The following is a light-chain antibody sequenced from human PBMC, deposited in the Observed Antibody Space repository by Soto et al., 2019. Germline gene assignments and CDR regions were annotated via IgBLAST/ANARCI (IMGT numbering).Light chain of an antibody. V-gene: IGLV2-14*03. CDR3: SSYTTTSTVVV. J-gene: IGLJ2*01. Sequence: QSALTQPASVSGSPGQSITISCTGPSSDFGGYNDVSWYQQHPGKAPKLIIYAVFNRPSRISDRFSGSKSGNTASLTISGLQAEDEADYYCSSYTTTSTVVVFGGGTKLTVL. CDR2: AVF. CDR1: SSDFGGYND.